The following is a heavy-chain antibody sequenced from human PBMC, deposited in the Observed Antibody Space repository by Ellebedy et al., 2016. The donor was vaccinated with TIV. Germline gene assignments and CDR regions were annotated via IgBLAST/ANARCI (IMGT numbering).Heavy chain of an antibody. CDR2: VSPYDGKT. V-gene: IGHV1-18*01. CDR1: GYTLMSYG. D-gene: IGHD4-23*01. Sequence: AASVKVSCKASGYTLMSYGICWVRQAPGQGLEWMGWVSPYDGKTNYAQKFQGRVTMTIDTSTSTGYMELRSLRSDDTAVYYCARGFRYGSGRWPLDHWGQGTLVTVSS. J-gene: IGHJ4*02. CDR3: ARGFRYGSGRWPLDH.